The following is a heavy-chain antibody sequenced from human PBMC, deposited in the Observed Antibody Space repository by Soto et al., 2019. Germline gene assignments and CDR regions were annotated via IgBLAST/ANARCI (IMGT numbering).Heavy chain of an antibody. CDR2: ISGSGGST. V-gene: IGHV3-23*01. J-gene: IGHJ4*02. CDR1: GFTFSSYA. CDR3: AKKAYYDSSGYYFNYFDY. Sequence: GGSLRLSCAASGFTFSSYAMSWVRQAPGKGLEWVSAISGSGGSTYYADSVKGRFTISRDNSKNTLYLQMNSLRAEDTAVYYCAKKAYYDSSGYYFNYFDYWGQGTLVTVSS. D-gene: IGHD3-22*01.